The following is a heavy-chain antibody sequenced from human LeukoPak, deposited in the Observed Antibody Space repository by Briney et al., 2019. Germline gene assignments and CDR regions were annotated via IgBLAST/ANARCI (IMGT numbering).Heavy chain of an antibody. J-gene: IGHJ4*02. CDR2: ISYDGSNK. CDR3: ARGDYGDYSTMYYFDY. D-gene: IGHD4-17*01. V-gene: IGHV3-30*04. CDR1: GFTFSSYA. Sequence: GRSLRLSCAASGFTFSSYAMHWVRQAPGKGLEWVAVISYDGSNKYYADSVKGRFTISRDNSKNTLYLQMKSLRAEDTAVYYCARGDYGDYSTMYYFDYWGQGTLVTVSS.